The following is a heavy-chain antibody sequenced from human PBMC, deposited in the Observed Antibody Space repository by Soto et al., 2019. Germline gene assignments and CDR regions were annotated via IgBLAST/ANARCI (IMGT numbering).Heavy chain of an antibody. J-gene: IGHJ4*02. V-gene: IGHV3-30*18. CDR3: AKGCDMDY. Sequence: QVQLVESGGGAVQPGRSLRLSCAASGFTFSTYGIHWVRQAPGKELEWVALITSDGSNKFYADSVKGRFTISRYKSKNALYLQRNSLRADDTAVYYCAKGCDMDYWGQGTLVTVSS. CDR1: GFTFSTYG. CDR2: ITSDGSNK. D-gene: IGHD3-9*01.